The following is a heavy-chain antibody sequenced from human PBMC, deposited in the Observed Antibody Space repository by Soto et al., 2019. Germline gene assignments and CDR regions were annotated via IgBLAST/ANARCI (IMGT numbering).Heavy chain of an antibody. CDR3: ATSGGGWLQPPV. CDR2: IKQDGSEK. CDR1: GFTFRSNW. D-gene: IGHD5-12*01. J-gene: IGHJ4*02. Sequence: GGSLRLSCAASGFTFRSNWMSWVRQAPGKGLEWVANIKQDGSEKYYVDSVRGRFTISRDNAKNSLYLQMNSLRAEDTAVYYCATSGGGWLQPPVWGQGTLVTVSS. V-gene: IGHV3-7*03.